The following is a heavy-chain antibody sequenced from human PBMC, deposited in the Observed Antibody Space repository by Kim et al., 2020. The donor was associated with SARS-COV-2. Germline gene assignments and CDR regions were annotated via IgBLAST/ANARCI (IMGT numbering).Heavy chain of an antibody. V-gene: IGHV4-39*01. D-gene: IGHD4-17*01. CDR2: IYYSGST. J-gene: IGHJ4*02. CDR3: ARHDATVVTPIDY. CDR1: GGSISSSSYY. Sequence: SETLSLTCTVSGGSISSSSYYWGWIRQPPGKGLEWIGSIYYSGSTYYNPSLKSRVTISVDTSKNQFSLKLSSVTAADTAVYYCARHDATVVTPIDYWGQGTLVTVSS.